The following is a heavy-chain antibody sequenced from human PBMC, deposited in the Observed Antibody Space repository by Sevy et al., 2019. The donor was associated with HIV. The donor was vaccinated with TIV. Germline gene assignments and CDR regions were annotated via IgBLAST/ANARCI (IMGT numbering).Heavy chain of an antibody. Sequence: GGSLRLSCVASGFTFSNAWMSWVRQAPGKGLEWVGRIKSKTDGWTRDFAAPVKGRFAIARDDSKKTLSLQIDSLKTEDTAVYYCIAGVGTSDFAYWGQGILVTVSS. CDR1: GFTFSNAW. J-gene: IGHJ4*02. CDR3: IAGVGTSDFAY. CDR2: IKSKTDGWTR. V-gene: IGHV3-15*01. D-gene: IGHD1-26*01.